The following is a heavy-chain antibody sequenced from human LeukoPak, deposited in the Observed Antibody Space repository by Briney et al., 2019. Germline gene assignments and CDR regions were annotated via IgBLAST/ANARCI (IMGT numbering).Heavy chain of an antibody. J-gene: IGHJ6*02. D-gene: IGHD4-17*01. Sequence: GGSLRLSCAASGFTFSSYGMHWVRQAPGKGLEWVAVISYDGSNKYYADSVKGRFTISRDNSKNTLYLQMNSLRAEDTAVYYCARDISTVTTYYYYYGMDVWGQGTTVTVSS. CDR3: ARDISTVTTYYYYYGMDV. CDR2: ISYDGSNK. CDR1: GFTFSSYG. V-gene: IGHV3-30*03.